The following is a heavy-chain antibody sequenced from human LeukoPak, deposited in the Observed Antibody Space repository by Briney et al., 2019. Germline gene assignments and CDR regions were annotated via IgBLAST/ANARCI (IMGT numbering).Heavy chain of an antibody. CDR2: ISWNSGRI. J-gene: IGHJ4*02. CDR3: GKGGGSSGYYPYFDY. CDR1: GYTPYAYA. Sequence: GGSLRLSCAASGYTPYAYATLWVRHAAGRGLEWVSGISWNSGRIGYADSVKGRFTISRDNAKNSLYLQMNRLRAEETALYYCGKGGGSSGYYPYFDYWGQGTLVTVSS. D-gene: IGHD3-22*01. V-gene: IGHV3-9*02.